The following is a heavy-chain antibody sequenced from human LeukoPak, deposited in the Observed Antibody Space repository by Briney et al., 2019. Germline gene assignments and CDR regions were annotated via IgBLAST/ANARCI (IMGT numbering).Heavy chain of an antibody. J-gene: IGHJ4*02. CDR2: INPSGGST. D-gene: IGHD2-2*01. Sequence: ASVKVSCKASGYTFTSYYMHWVRQAPGQGLEWMGIINPSGGSTSYAQKFQGRVTMTRDTSTSTVYMELSSLRSEDTAVYYCARDSVFLQLQVTFDYWGQGTLVTVSS. V-gene: IGHV1-46*01. CDR1: GYTFTSYY. CDR3: ARDSVFLQLQVTFDY.